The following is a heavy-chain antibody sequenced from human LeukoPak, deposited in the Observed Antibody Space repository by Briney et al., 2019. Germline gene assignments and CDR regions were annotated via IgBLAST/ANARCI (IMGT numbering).Heavy chain of an antibody. D-gene: IGHD1-26*01. J-gene: IGHJ4*02. CDR3: TRQQWELYY. CDR1: RFTFADYA. CDR2: IKSKPYGGTT. Sequence: GRSLRLSCTPSRFTFADYAMSWFRQAPGKGREWVGFIKSKPYGGTTEYAASVKDRFTISRDNSKSIANLQMNSLKAEDTAVYYCTRQQWELYYWGQGTLVTVSS. V-gene: IGHV3-49*03.